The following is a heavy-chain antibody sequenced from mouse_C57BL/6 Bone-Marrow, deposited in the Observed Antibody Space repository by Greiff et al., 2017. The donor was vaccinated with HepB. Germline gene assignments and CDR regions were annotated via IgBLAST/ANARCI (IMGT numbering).Heavy chain of an antibody. CDR2: ISDGGSYT. CDR1: GFTFSSYA. V-gene: IGHV5-4*03. CDR3: ARVRGWLLDWYFDV. D-gene: IGHD2-3*01. J-gene: IGHJ1*03. Sequence: EVMLVESGGGLVKPGGSLKLSCAASGFTFSSYAMSWVRQTPEKRLEWVATISDGGSYTYYPDNVKGRFTISRDNAKNNLYLQMSHLQSEDTAMYYCARVRGWLLDWYFDVWGTGTTVTVSS.